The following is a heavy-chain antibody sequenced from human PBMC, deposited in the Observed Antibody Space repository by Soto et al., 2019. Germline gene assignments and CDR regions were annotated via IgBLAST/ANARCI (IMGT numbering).Heavy chain of an antibody. D-gene: IGHD4-17*01. CDR1: GYTFTSYA. CDR3: AAAPTGYWYFDL. Sequence: ASVKVFCKASGYTFTSYAMHWVRQAPGQRLEWMGWINAGNGNTKYSQKFQGRVTITRGMSTSTAYMELSSLRSEDTAVYYCAAAPTGYWYFDLWGRGTLVTVSS. CDR2: INAGNGNT. V-gene: IGHV1-3*01. J-gene: IGHJ2*01.